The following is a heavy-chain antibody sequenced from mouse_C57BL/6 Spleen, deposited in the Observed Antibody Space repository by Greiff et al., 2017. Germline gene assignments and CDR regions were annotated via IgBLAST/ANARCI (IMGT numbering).Heavy chain of an antibody. V-gene: IGHV5-4*01. Sequence: EVKLVESGGGLVKPGGSLKLSCAASGFTFSSYAMSWVRQTPEKRLEWVATISDGGSYTYYPDNVKGRFTISRDNAKNNLYLQMSHLKSEDTAMYYCARDSSYYLDYWGQGTTLTVSS. CDR3: ARDSSYYLDY. CDR1: GFTFSSYA. CDR2: ISDGGSYT. J-gene: IGHJ2*01.